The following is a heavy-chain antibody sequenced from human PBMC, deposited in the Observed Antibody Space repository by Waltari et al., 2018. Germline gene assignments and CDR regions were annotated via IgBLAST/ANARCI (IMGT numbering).Heavy chain of an antibody. CDR1: GLIFSDHW. V-gene: IGHV3-7*01. J-gene: IGHJ4*02. CDR2: IKEDGSKE. CDR3: ARPRDSSFDS. D-gene: IGHD2-15*01. Sequence: EVQLVESGGGLVQPGGSLRLSCAASGLIFSDHWMAWVRQAPGKGREWVANIKEDGSKENYVDAVKGRFTISRDNAKNSLFLQMNSLGAGDTAVYYCARPRDSSFDSWGQGTLVTVSS.